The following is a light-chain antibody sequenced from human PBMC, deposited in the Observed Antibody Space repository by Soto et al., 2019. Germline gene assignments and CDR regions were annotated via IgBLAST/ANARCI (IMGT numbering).Light chain of an antibody. CDR2: DAS. Sequence: EIVLTQSPGTLSLSPGERDTLSCRASQSVRSNYLAWYQQKPGQAPRFLIYDASSRATGIPDRFSGSGSGTDFTLTIGRLEPEDFAVYYCQQYGSSPLTFGGGTKVDIK. CDR3: QQYGSSPLT. J-gene: IGKJ4*01. CDR1: QSVRSNY. V-gene: IGKV3-20*01.